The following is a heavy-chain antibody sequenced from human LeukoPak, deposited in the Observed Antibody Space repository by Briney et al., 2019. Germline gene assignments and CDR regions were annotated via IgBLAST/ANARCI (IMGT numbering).Heavy chain of an antibody. Sequence: GGSLRLSCAASGFTFDDYAMHWVRQAPGKGLEWVSGISWNSGSIGYADSVKGRFTISRDNSKNSLYLQMNSLTTEDTALYYCAKDLRTRTGGDAFDIWGQGAMVTVSS. CDR1: GFTFDDYA. D-gene: IGHD4-23*01. CDR3: AKDLRTRTGGDAFDI. J-gene: IGHJ3*02. V-gene: IGHV3-9*01. CDR2: ISWNSGSI.